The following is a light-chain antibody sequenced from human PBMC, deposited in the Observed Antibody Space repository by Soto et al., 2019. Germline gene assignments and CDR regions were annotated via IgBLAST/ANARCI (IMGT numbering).Light chain of an antibody. CDR1: SSDVGGFNY. CDR2: EVR. CDR3: SSYTSSSSGV. J-gene: IGLJ1*01. V-gene: IGLV2-14*01. Sequence: QSALTQPASVSGSPGQSITISCTGTSSDVGGFNYVSWYQQHPGKTPKLLIYEVRLRPTGVSDRFSGSKSGNTASLTISGLQADDEADYYCSSYTSSSSGVFGTGTKVTV.